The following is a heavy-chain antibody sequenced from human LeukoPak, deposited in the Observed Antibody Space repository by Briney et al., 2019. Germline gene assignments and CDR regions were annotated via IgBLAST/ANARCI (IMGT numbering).Heavy chain of an antibody. CDR1: GFTFRTYA. V-gene: IGHV3-23*01. D-gene: IGHD2-15*01. J-gene: IGHJ5*02. CDR3: VQQLGYCSGGSCYFTS. CDR2: INNDGDNT. Sequence: GGSLRLSCAASGFTFRTYAMSWVRQPPGKGLEWVSAINNDGDNTYYADSVKGRFSVSRDNSKNTLHLQMNSLRAEDTARYYCVQQLGYCSGGSCYFTSWGQGTLVTVSS.